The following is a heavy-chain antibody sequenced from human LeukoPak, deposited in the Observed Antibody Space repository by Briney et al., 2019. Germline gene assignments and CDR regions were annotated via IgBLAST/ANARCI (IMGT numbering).Heavy chain of an antibody. CDR3: ARGASTLFY. V-gene: IGHV3-7*03. J-gene: IGHJ4*02. Sequence: GGSLRLSCVDSGFSFSRHWVTWVRQPPGKGLEWVANIKQDGSEKYYVDSVKGRFTISRDNAKNSLYLQMNSLTAEDRAVYYCARGASTLFYWGQGTLVTVSS. CDR1: GFSFSRHW. D-gene: IGHD2/OR15-2a*01. CDR2: IKQDGSEK.